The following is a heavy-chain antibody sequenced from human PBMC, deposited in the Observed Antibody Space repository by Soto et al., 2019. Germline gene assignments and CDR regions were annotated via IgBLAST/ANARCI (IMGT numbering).Heavy chain of an antibody. CDR3: ARDRVGATVY. CDR1: GGSISSYY. J-gene: IGHJ4*02. V-gene: IGHV4-59*01. D-gene: IGHD1-26*01. Sequence: QVQLQESGPGLVKPSETLSLTCTVSGGSISSYYWSWIRQPPGKGLEWIGYIYYSGSTNYNPSLKSRVTISVDTSKNQFSLKLSSVTAADTAVYYCARDRVGATVYWGQGTLVTVSS. CDR2: IYYSGST.